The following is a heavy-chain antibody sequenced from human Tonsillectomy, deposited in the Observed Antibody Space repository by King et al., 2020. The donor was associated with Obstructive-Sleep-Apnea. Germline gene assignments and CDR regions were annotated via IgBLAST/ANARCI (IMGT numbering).Heavy chain of an antibody. D-gene: IGHD2-2*01. Sequence: QLQESGPGLVKPSQTLSLTCTVSGGSISSGGYYWSWIRQHPGKGLEWIGYIYHSGSTYYNPSLKSRVTISVDTSKNQFSLKLSSVTAADTAVYYCARVQCSSTSCYVVWFDPWGQGTLVTVSS. V-gene: IGHV4-31*03. CDR1: GGSISSGGYY. CDR3: ARVQCSSTSCYVVWFDP. J-gene: IGHJ5*02. CDR2: IYHSGST.